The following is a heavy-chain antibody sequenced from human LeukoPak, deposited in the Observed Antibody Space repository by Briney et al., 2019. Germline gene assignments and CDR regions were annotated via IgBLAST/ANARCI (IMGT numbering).Heavy chain of an antibody. D-gene: IGHD2-2*01. CDR2: ISTYNGNT. CDR1: AYASPNYG. J-gene: IGHJ6*03. Sequence: ASVKVSCKASAYASPNYGITWVRQAPGRGLEWMGWISTYNGNTQYAQKFQGRVTMTTDTPTKTVYMELRSLRSNDTAVYYCALPAKGAYFYYYMEVWGKGTTVTVSS. CDR3: ALPAKGAYFYYYMEV. V-gene: IGHV1-18*01.